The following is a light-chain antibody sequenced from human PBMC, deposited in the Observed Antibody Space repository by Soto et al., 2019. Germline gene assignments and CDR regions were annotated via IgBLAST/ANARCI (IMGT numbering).Light chain of an antibody. Sequence: QSALTQPASVSASPGQSITISCTGTSSDVGVYNFVSWFQQHPGKAPKLMIYEVSNRPSGVSYRFSGSKSGNTASLTISGLQAEDEADYYCSSYTTSSSWMFGGGTKLTVL. CDR3: SSYTTSSSWM. CDR1: SSDVGVYNF. J-gene: IGLJ3*02. CDR2: EVS. V-gene: IGLV2-14*01.